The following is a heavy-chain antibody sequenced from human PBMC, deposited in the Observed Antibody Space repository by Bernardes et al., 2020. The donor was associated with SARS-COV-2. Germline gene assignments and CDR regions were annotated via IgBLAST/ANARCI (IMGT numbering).Heavy chain of an antibody. D-gene: IGHD4-4*01. CDR2: IYYSGST. J-gene: IGHJ4*02. Sequence: SETLSLTRTVSGGSVSSGSYYWSWIRQPPGKGLEWIGYIYYSGSTNYNPSLKSRVTISVDTSKNQFSLKLSSVTAADTAVYYCASCALDYSNYRVYYFDYWGQGTLVTVSS. V-gene: IGHV4-61*01. CDR3: ASCALDYSNYRVYYFDY. CDR1: GGSVSSGSYY.